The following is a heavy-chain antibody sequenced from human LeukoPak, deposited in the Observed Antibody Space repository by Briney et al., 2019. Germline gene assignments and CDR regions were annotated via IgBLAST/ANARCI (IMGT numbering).Heavy chain of an antibody. CDR2: IKSKTDDVTA. CDR3: TTVGCTRGSCYFDL. CDR1: GFTLRNAW. Sequence: PGGYLRLSGASSGFTLRNAWMNWVRQAPRKGLEGVGRIKSKTDDVTADYAAPVKDRFIIVKHDPKHTVYLQMNSLKTEDTAVYCCTTVGCTRGSCYFDLWGQGTLVTVSS. D-gene: IGHD2-8*01. J-gene: IGHJ4*02. V-gene: IGHV3-15*01.